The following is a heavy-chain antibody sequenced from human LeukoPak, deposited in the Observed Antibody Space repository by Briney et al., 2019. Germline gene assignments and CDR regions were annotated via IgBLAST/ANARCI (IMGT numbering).Heavy chain of an antibody. D-gene: IGHD5-12*01. CDR2: ISGGGGST. J-gene: IGHJ4*02. Sequence: GGSLRLSCAASGFTFTSYSMNWVRQAPGKGLEWVSTISGGGGSTYYADFVKGRFTISRDNSKNTLYLQMNSLRAEDTAVYYCARGGNKIVATNSFDYWGQGTLVTVSS. CDR3: ARGGNKIVATNSFDY. V-gene: IGHV3-23*01. CDR1: GFTFTSYS.